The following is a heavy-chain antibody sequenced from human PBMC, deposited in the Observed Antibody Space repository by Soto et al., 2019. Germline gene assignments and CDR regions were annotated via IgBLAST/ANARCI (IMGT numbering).Heavy chain of an antibody. J-gene: IGHJ4*02. CDR1: GGSFSGYY. CDR2: INHSGST. D-gene: IGHD6-13*01. Sequence: QVQLQQWGAGLLKPSETLSLTCAVYGGSFSGYYWSWIRQPPGKGLEWIGEINHSGSTNYNPSLKSRVTISVDTSKNQFSLKLSSVVAADTAVYYCASRGEQQLFDYWGQGTLVTVSS. CDR3: ASRGEQQLFDY. V-gene: IGHV4-34*01.